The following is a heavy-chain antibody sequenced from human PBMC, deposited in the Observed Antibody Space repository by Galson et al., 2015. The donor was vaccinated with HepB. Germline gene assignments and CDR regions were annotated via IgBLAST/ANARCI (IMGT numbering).Heavy chain of an antibody. J-gene: IGHJ4*02. Sequence: SLRLSCPASGFTFGRYSTNWVRQAPGKELEWVPSITSSSGNVEYGDSVEGRFTISRDNAKNSLYLEMNSLSAEDTAVYYCARAAIRTGIYSYAARTEHYFDSWGQGTLVSVSS. CDR3: ARAAIRTGIYSYAARTEHYFDS. CDR1: GFTFGRYS. V-gene: IGHV3-21*01. D-gene: IGHD3-16*01. CDR2: ITSSSGNV.